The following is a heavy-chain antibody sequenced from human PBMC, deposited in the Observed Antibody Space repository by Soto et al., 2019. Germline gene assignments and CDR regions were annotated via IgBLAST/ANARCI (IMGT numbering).Heavy chain of an antibody. Sequence: PGGSLRLSCAASGFTFSSYAMHWVRQAPGKGLEWVAVISYDGSNKYYADSVKGRFTISRDNSKNTLYLQMNSLRAEDTAVYYCARDLYVSIAARPWDWRIAAAGLFDYWGQGTLVTVSS. V-gene: IGHV3-30-3*01. CDR1: GFTFSSYA. D-gene: IGHD6-6*01. CDR3: ARDLYVSIAARPWDWRIAAAGLFDY. J-gene: IGHJ4*02. CDR2: ISYDGSNK.